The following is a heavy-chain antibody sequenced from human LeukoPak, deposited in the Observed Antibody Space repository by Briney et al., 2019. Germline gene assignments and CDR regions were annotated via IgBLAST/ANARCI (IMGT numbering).Heavy chain of an antibody. D-gene: IGHD3-10*01. Sequence: SVKVSCKASGGTFSSYAISWVRQAPGQGLEWMGGIIPIFGTANYAQKFQGRVTITADGSTSTAYMELSSLRSEDTAVYYCARAEEVRGVLPYYWGQGTLVTVSS. CDR2: IIPIFGTA. V-gene: IGHV1-69*13. J-gene: IGHJ4*02. CDR3: ARAEEVRGVLPYY. CDR1: GGTFSSYA.